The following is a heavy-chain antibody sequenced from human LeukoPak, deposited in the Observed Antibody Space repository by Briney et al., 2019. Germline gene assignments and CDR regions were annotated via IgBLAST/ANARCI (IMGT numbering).Heavy chain of an antibody. V-gene: IGHV4-59*01. Sequence: SETLSLTCTVSGGSISSYYWSWIRQPPGKGLEWIGYIYYSGSTNYNPSLKSRVTISVDTSENQFSLKLSSVTAADTAVYYCAAIVRPYNWFDPWGQGTLVTVSS. CDR3: AAIVRPYNWFDP. CDR2: IYYSGST. D-gene: IGHD1-26*01. CDR1: GGSISSYY. J-gene: IGHJ5*02.